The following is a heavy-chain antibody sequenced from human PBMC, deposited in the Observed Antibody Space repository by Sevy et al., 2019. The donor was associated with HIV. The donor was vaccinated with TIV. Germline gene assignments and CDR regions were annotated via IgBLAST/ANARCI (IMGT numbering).Heavy chain of an antibody. D-gene: IGHD5-12*01. V-gene: IGHV3-33*01. CDR3: ARGVATTYDYHYGMDV. J-gene: IGHJ6*02. Sequence: GGSLRLSCTASGFTFSSNAMYWVRQAPGKGLEWVAVIWYDESNKYHADSVKGRFTISRDNSKNTLYLQMNSLRAEDTAVYYCARGVATTYDYHYGMDVWGQGTTVTVSS. CDR1: GFTFSSNA. CDR2: IWYDESNK.